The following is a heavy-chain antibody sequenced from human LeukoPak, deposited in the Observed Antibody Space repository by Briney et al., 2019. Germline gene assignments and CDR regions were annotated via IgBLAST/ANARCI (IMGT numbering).Heavy chain of an antibody. CDR1: GSSISSYY. D-gene: IGHD3-3*01. CDR2: IYTSGST. Sequence: SETLSLTCTVSGSSISSYYWSWIRQPPGKGLEWIGYIYTSGSTNYNPSLKSRVTISVDTSKNQFSLKLSSVTAADTAVYYCARQRNGYDFIGTWFDPWGQGTLVTVSS. CDR3: ARQRNGYDFIGTWFDP. V-gene: IGHV4-4*09. J-gene: IGHJ5*02.